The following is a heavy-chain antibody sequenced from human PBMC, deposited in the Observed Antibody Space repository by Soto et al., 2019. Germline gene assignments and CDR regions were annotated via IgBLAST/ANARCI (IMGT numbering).Heavy chain of an antibody. CDR3: ARSYVTSRPIDF. CDR1: GYSLTSYY. Sequence: QVQLVQSGAEVRKPGASVKVSCKSSGYSLTSYYMHWVRQAPGRGLEWMGITNPSDGSTNYAQKFQGRLTMTTDTSTSTVDMEMSSLRSEDTALYYCARSYVTSRPIDFWGQGTLVTVSS. D-gene: IGHD3-10*02. CDR2: TNPSDGST. J-gene: IGHJ4*02. V-gene: IGHV1-46*01.